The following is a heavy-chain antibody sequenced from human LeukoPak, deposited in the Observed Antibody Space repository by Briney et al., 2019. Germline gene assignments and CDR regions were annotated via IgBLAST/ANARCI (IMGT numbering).Heavy chain of an antibody. V-gene: IGHV3-53*01. Sequence: GSLRLSCAASGFTVSSNYMSWVRQAPGKGLEWVSVIYSGGSTYYADSVKGRFTISRDNSKNTLYLQMNSLRAEDTAVYYCARVLGGSYYADRSAFDIWGQGTMVTVSS. J-gene: IGHJ3*02. D-gene: IGHD1-26*01. CDR1: GFTVSSNY. CDR3: ARVLGGSYYADRSAFDI. CDR2: IYSGGST.